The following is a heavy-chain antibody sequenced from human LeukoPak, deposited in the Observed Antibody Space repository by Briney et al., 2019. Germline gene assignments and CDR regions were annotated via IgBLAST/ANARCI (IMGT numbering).Heavy chain of an antibody. V-gene: IGHV4-4*02. CDR1: GGSISSSNW. CDR3: ARDGGYYDSSGYYFPYYFDY. Sequence: SETLSLTCAVSGGSISSSNWWSWVRQPPGKGLEWIGEIYHSGSTNYNPSLKSRVTISVDKSKNQFSLKLSSVTAADTAVYYCARDGGYYDSSGYYFPYYFDYWGQGTLVTVSS. CDR2: IYHSGST. J-gene: IGHJ4*02. D-gene: IGHD3-22*01.